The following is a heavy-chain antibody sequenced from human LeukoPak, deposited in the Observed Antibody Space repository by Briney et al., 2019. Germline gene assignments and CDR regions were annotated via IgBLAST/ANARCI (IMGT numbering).Heavy chain of an antibody. CDR3: AADFVVVPAASVDTAIPWDY. Sequence: SVKVFCKASGFTFTSSAAQWVRQARGQRLEWIGWIVVGSGNTNYAQKFQERVTITRDMSTSTAYMELSSLRSEDTAVYYCAADFVVVPAASVDTAIPWDYWGQGTLVTVSS. D-gene: IGHD2-2*01. V-gene: IGHV1-58*01. CDR1: GFTFTSSA. CDR2: IVVGSGNT. J-gene: IGHJ4*02.